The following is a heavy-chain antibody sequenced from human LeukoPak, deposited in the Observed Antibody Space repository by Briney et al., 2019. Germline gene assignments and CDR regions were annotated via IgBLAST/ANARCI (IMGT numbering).Heavy chain of an antibody. Sequence: GGSLRLSCVVSGFTFRNFGMHWVRQAPGKGLEWVAAIYYDGSDKYYVDSVKGRFAVSRDNSKNTLYLQMNNLRVEDTAVYHCARDRSQHYFDYWGQGAQVTVSS. CDR3: ARDRSQHYFDY. D-gene: IGHD5-18*01. J-gene: IGHJ4*02. V-gene: IGHV3-33*01. CDR1: GFTFRNFG. CDR2: IYYDGSDK.